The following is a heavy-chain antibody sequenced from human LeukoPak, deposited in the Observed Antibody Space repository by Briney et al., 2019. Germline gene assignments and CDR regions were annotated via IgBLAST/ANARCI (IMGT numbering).Heavy chain of an antibody. CDR1: GYTFTNYA. Sequence: ASVKVSCKASGYTFTNYAMNWVRQAPGQGLEWMGWINPNSGGTNYAQKFQGRVTMTRDTSISTVYMEMSGLRSDDTAVFYCARGGYSGTEKPNDYWGQGTLVTVSS. J-gene: IGHJ4*02. V-gene: IGHV1-2*02. D-gene: IGHD5-12*01. CDR2: INPNSGGT. CDR3: ARGGYSGTEKPNDY.